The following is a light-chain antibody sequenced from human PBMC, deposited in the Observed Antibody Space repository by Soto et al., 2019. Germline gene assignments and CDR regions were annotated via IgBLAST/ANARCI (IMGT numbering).Light chain of an antibody. CDR3: QQYGNSPFT. Sequence: EIVLTQSPDTLSLSPGERATLSCRASQSVSSYLAWYQQKPGQAPRLLFYGASSRATGVPDRFSGRGSGTDFTLTISRLDPEDFAVYFCQQYGNSPFTFGRGTTVDIK. CDR1: QSVSSY. CDR2: GAS. V-gene: IGKV3-20*01. J-gene: IGKJ3*01.